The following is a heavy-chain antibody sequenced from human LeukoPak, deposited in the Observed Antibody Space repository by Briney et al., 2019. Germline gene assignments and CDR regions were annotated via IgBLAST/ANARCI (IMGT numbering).Heavy chain of an antibody. V-gene: IGHV1-69*13. CDR3: ASPAVGATTDNWFDP. CDR2: IIPIFGTA. CDR1: GGTFSSYA. J-gene: IGHJ5*02. D-gene: IGHD1-26*01. Sequence: SVKVSCRASGGTFSSYAISWVRQAPGQGLEWMGGIIPIFGTANYAQKFQGRVTITADESTSTAYMELSSLRSEDTAVYYCASPAVGATTDNWFDPWGQGTLVTVSS.